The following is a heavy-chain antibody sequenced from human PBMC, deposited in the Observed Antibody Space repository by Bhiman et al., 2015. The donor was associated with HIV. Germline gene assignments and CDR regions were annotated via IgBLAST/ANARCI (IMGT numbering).Heavy chain of an antibody. CDR3: AKDGDSSGWYYFDY. CDR2: ISWDGGST. V-gene: IGHV3-43*01. J-gene: IGHJ4*01. Sequence: EVQLVESGGVVVQPGGSLRLSCAASGFTFDDYTMHWVRQAPGKGLEWVSLISWDGGSTYYADSVKGRFTISRDNSKNSLYLQMNSLRTEDTALYYCAKDGDSSGWYYFDYWARNAGHRLL. CDR1: GFTFDDYT. D-gene: IGHD6-19*01.